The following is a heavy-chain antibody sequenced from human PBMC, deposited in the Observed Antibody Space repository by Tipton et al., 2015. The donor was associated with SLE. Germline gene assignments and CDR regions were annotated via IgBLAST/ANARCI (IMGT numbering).Heavy chain of an antibody. V-gene: IGHV4-59*12. D-gene: IGHD2-21*02. CDR1: GGSISSYY. Sequence: TLSLTCTVSGGSISSYYWSWIRQPPGKGLEWIGYIYYSGSTYYNPSLKSRVTISVDTSKNQFSLKLSSVTAADTAVYYCARAFVVVTADDYYYYYGMDVWGQGTTVTVSS. J-gene: IGHJ6*02. CDR2: IYYSGST. CDR3: ARAFVVVTADDYYYYYGMDV.